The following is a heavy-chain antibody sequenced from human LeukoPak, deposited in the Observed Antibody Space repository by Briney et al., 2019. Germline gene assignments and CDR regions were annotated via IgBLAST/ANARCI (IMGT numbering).Heavy chain of an antibody. CDR1: GYTFTSYD. J-gene: IGHJ4*02. CDR3: ANKPTLECTHGVCVVIDY. V-gene: IGHV1-8*03. Sequence: ASVKVSCKASGYTFTSYDINWVRQATGQGLEWMGWMNPNSGNTGYAQKFQGRVTITRNTSISTAYMELSSLRSEDTAVYYCANKPTLECTHGVCVVIDYWGQGTLVTVSS. D-gene: IGHD2-8*01. CDR2: MNPNSGNT.